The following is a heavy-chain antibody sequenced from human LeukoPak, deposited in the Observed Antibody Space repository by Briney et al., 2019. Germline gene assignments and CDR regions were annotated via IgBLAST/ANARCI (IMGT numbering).Heavy chain of an antibody. D-gene: IGHD5-24*01. CDR2: ISAYNGST. CDR3: ARSPRKSRRWLQFNWFDP. J-gene: IGHJ5*02. V-gene: IGHV1-18*01. CDR1: GYTFTSYG. Sequence: ASVKVSCKASGYTFTSYGISWVRQAPGQGLEWMGWISAYNGSTNYAQKLQGRVTMTTDTSTSTAYMELRSLRSDDTAVYYCARSPRKSRRWLQFNWFDPWGQGTLVTVSS.